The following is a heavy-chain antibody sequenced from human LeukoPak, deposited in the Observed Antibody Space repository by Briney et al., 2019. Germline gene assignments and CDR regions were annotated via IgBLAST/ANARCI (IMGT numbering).Heavy chain of an antibody. CDR2: MSDTGGGT. Sequence: GGSLRLSCTASGFTSSSSAMTWVRQAPGKGLEWVSSMSDTGGGTYYADSVKGRFTMSRDNAKNSLYLQMNSLRAEDTALYYCAKDIFGSTSSPDAFDIWGQGTMVTVSS. CDR3: AKDIFGSTSSPDAFDI. V-gene: IGHV3-23*01. D-gene: IGHD2-2*01. J-gene: IGHJ3*02. CDR1: GFTSSSSA.